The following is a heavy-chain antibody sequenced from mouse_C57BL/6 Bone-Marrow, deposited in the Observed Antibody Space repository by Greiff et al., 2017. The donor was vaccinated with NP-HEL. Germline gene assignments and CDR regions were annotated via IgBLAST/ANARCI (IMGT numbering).Heavy chain of an antibody. CDR1: GYTFTSYW. Sequence: QVQLQQPGAELVKPGASVKLSCKASGYTFTSYWMQWVKQRPGQGLEWIGEIDPSDSYTNYNQKFKGKATLTVDTSSSTAYMQLSSLTSEDSAVYYCARDGYYWYFEVWGTGTTVTVSS. D-gene: IGHD2-3*01. J-gene: IGHJ1*03. CDR2: IDPSDSYT. CDR3: ARDGYYWYFEV. V-gene: IGHV1-50*01.